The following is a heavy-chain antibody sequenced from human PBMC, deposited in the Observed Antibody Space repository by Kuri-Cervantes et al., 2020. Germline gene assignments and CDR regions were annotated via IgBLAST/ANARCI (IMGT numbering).Heavy chain of an antibody. Sequence: GGSLRLSCTASRFTFSNYWMHWVRQAPGRGLVWVSAINTDGITTIYADSVKGRFTISRDNAKNTLYLQMNSLRAEDTAVYYCARDWSEQLWPTFDYWGQGTLVTVSS. CDR2: INTDGITT. V-gene: IGHV3-74*01. CDR1: RFTFSNYW. D-gene: IGHD5-18*01. CDR3: ARDWSEQLWPTFDY. J-gene: IGHJ4*02.